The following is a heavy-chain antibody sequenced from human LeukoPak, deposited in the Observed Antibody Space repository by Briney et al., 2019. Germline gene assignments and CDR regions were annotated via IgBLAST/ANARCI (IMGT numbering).Heavy chain of an antibody. V-gene: IGHV4-38-2*01. CDR2: IYHTGST. CDR3: AGDKDDYVWGPYRW. Sequence: SETLSLTCAVSGYSISSGCYWGWVRQAPGKGLEWIGSIYHTGSTDYNPSLKSRLTISVDMSKNQFSLNLRSVTAADTAVYYCAGDKDDYVWGPYRWGGQGMRVTVSS. CDR1: GYSISSGCY. J-gene: IGHJ4*02. D-gene: IGHD3-16*01.